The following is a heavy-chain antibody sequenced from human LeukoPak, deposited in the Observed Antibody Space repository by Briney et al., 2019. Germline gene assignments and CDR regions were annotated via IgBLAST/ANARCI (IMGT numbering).Heavy chain of an antibody. CDR3: ASATYYIDV. Sequence: SETLSLTCTVSGGSISSGSYYWSWIRQPAGKGLEWIGRIYTSGSTNYNPSLKSRVTIAVDTSKNQFSLKLNSVTAADTAVYYCASATYYIDVWGKGTTVTISS. CDR2: IYTSGST. V-gene: IGHV4-61*02. J-gene: IGHJ6*03. CDR1: GGSISSGSYY.